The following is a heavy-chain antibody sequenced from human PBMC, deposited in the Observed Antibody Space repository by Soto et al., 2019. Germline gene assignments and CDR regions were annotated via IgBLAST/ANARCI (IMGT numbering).Heavy chain of an antibody. J-gene: IGHJ6*02. V-gene: IGHV1-69*10. CDR2: VIPILGIA. CDR3: AKGSYHYDSRVSDYYFFNMDV. D-gene: IGHD3-22*01. Sequence: SVKVSCKASGGTFSNRAISRVRQAPGQGLEWMGGVIPILGIAYYAQKFQGRVTITADMSTSTAYMEESSLRSDDTAVYFCAKGSYHYDSRVSDYYFFNMDVWGQGTTVTVSS. CDR1: GGTFSNRA.